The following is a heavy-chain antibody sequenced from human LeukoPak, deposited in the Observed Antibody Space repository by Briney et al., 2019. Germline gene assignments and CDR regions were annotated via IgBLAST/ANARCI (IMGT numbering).Heavy chain of an antibody. CDR1: GFTFSIYA. CDR2: ISYDGSNK. D-gene: IGHD5-18*01. V-gene: IGHV3-30*04. J-gene: IGHJ4*02. CDR3: ARPPNTYGYTYFDY. Sequence: PGGSLRLSCAASGFTFSIYAMHWVRQAPGKGLEWVAVISYDGSNKYYADSVKDRFTISRDNSKNTLYLQMNSLTAEDTALYYCARPPNTYGYTYFDYWGQGTLVTVSS.